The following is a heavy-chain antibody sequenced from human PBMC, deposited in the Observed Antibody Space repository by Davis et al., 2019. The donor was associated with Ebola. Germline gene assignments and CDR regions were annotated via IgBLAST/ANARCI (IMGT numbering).Heavy chain of an antibody. CDR2: ISGSGGST. J-gene: IGHJ4*02. CDR1: GFTFSNYA. D-gene: IGHD4-17*01. CDR3: AKWRDYSYYFDY. Sequence: GESLKISCAASGFTFSNYAMNWVRQAPGKGLEWVSAISGSGGSTYYADSVKGRFTISRDNSKNTLYLQMNSLRAEDTAVYYCAKWRDYSYYFDYWGQGTLVTVSS. V-gene: IGHV3-23*01.